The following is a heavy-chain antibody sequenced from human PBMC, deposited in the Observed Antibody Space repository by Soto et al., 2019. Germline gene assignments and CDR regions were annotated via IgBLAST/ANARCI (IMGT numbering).Heavy chain of an antibody. D-gene: IGHD3-3*01. CDR3: ARGTDQTYYDFWSGYTVPSVPWYFDL. CDR1: GFTFSDYY. Sequence: GGSLRLSCAASGFTFSDYYMSWIRQAPGKGLEGVSYISSSGSTIYYADSVKGRFTISRDNAKNSLYLQMNSLRAEDTAVYYCARGTDQTYYDFWSGYTVPSVPWYFDLWGRGTLVTVSS. V-gene: IGHV3-11*01. J-gene: IGHJ2*01. CDR2: ISSSGSTI.